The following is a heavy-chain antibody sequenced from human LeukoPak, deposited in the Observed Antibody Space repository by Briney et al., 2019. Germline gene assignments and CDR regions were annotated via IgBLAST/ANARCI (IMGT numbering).Heavy chain of an antibody. V-gene: IGHV4-39*07. CDR2: IYYSGST. CDR1: GFTFSSYA. J-gene: IGHJ5*02. Sequence: GSLRLSCAASGFTFSSYAMSWIRQPPGKGLEWIGSIYYSGSTYYNPSLKSRVTISVDTSKNQFSLKLSSVTAADTAVYYCARDEEVGPADPWGQGTLVTVSS. CDR3: ARDEEVGPADP.